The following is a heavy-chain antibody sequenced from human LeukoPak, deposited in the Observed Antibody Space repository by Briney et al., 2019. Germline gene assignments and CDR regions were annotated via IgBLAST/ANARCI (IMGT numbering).Heavy chain of an antibody. J-gene: IGHJ4*02. CDR2: IYPGDCDT. V-gene: IGHV5-51*01. CDR1: GYSFTTYW. D-gene: IGHD3-22*01. CDR3: ARQFRDSSGYYSYYFDY. Sequence: GEALKISCKGSGYSFTTYWIGWGRRMPGRGLEWMGIIYPGDCDTRYSPSFQGQVTISADKSMSTAYLQWSSLKASDTAMYYCARQFRDSSGYYSYYFDYWGQGTLVTVSS.